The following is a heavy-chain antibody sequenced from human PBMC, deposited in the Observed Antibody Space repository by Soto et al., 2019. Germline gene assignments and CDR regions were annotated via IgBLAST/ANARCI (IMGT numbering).Heavy chain of an antibody. Sequence: SETLSLTCTVSGDSITSDGYYWSWIRQHPGNGVEWIANIYYIGRIYYTPALKSRVTISVDPSKNEASLKVWSVTAADPAVYYCAREDTSMAIDAWGQGTLVTVSS. D-gene: IGHD5-18*01. V-gene: IGHV4-31*03. CDR2: IYYIGRI. CDR3: AREDTSMAIDA. J-gene: IGHJ5*02. CDR1: GDSITSDGYY.